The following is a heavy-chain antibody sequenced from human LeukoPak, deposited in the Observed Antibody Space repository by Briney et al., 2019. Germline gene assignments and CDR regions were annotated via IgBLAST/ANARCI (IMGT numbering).Heavy chain of an antibody. D-gene: IGHD3-22*01. CDR3: AKRPTYYYDSSGYYFDY. J-gene: IGHJ4*02. CDR2: ISGSGGST. V-gene: IGHV3-23*01. CDR1: GFTFSSYA. Sequence: PGGSLRLSCAASGFTFSSYAMSWVRQAPGKGLEGVSAISGSGGSTYYADSVKGQFTISRDNSKNTLYLQMNSLRAEDTAVYYCAKRPTYYYDSSGYYFDYWGQGTLVTVSS.